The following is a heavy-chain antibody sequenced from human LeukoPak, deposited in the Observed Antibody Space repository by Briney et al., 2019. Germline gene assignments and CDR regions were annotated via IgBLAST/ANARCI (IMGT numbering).Heavy chain of an antibody. CDR1: GGSISSGSYY. CDR2: IYTSGST. CDR3: ARNPYDSITDWFDP. Sequence: PSETLSLTCTVSGGSISSGSYYWSWIRQPAGKGLEWIGRIYTSGSTNYNPSLKSRVTMSVDTSKNQFSLKLSSVTAADTAVYYCARNPYDSITDWFDPWGQGTLVTVSS. D-gene: IGHD3-22*01. V-gene: IGHV4-61*02. J-gene: IGHJ5*02.